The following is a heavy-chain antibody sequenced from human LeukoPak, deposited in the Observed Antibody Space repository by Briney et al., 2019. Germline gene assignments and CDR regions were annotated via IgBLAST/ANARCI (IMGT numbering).Heavy chain of an antibody. D-gene: IGHD3-22*01. CDR1: GGSISSGGYS. V-gene: IGHV4-30-2*01. J-gene: IGHJ4*02. Sequence: SETLSLTCAVSGGSISSGGYSWSWIRQPPWKGLEWIGYIYHSGSTYYNPSLKSRVTISVDRSKNQFSLKLSSVTAADTAVYYCARGVGYYYDSSGYYYFDYWGQGTLVTVSS. CDR3: ARGVGYYYDSSGYYYFDY. CDR2: IYHSGST.